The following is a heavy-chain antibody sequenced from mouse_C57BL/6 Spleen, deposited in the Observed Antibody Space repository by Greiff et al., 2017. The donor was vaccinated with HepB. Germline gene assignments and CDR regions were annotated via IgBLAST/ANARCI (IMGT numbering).Heavy chain of an antibody. CDR1: GYTFTSYW. J-gene: IGHJ1*03. Sequence: VQLQQPGAELVKPGASVKMSCKASGYTFTSYWITWVKQRPGQGLEWIGDIYPGSGSTNYNEKFKSKATLTVDTSSSTAYMQLSSLTSEDSAVYYWARWGSTHWYFDVWGTGTTVTVSS. CDR2: IYPGSGST. D-gene: IGHD1-1*01. V-gene: IGHV1-55*01. CDR3: ARWGSTHWYFDV.